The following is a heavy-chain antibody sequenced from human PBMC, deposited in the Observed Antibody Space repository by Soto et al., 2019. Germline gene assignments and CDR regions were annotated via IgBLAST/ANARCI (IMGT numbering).Heavy chain of an antibody. CDR1: GGTSSSYA. CDR2: IIPIFGTA. J-gene: IGHJ5*02. CDR3: AMGYCSSTSCYRRGNNWFDP. Sequence: SVKVSCKASGGTSSSYAISWVRQAPGQGLEWMGGIIPIFGTANYAQKFQGRVTITADESTSTAYMELSSLRSEDTAVYYCAMGYCSSTSCYRRGNNWFDPWGQGTLVTVSS. V-gene: IGHV1-69*13. D-gene: IGHD2-2*01.